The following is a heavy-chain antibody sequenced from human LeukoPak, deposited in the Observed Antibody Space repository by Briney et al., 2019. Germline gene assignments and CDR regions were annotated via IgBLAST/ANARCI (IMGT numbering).Heavy chain of an antibody. CDR1: GFTFSSYA. V-gene: IGHV3-23*01. D-gene: IGHD6-6*01. Sequence: PGGSLRLSCAAPGFTFSSYAMNWVRQAPGKGLEWVSAISGSGGSTYCADSVKGRFTISRDNSKNTLYLQMNSLRAEDTAVYYCAKDRSRGSSSVFDYWGQGTLVTVSS. CDR3: AKDRSRGSSSVFDY. J-gene: IGHJ4*02. CDR2: ISGSGGST.